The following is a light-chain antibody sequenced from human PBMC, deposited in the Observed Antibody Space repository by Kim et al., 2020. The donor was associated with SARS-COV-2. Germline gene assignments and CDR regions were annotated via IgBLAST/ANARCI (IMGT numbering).Light chain of an antibody. CDR3: QQYNTWPPYT. Sequence: EIVMTQSPATLSVSPGERAIVSCRASQNILTNLAWYQQRPGQAPRLLIYGASTRATDIPGRFSGGGSGTEFTLTITSLHSEDSAVYFCQQYNTWPPYTFGQGTKLEI. CDR2: GAS. J-gene: IGKJ2*01. V-gene: IGKV3-15*01. CDR1: QNILTN.